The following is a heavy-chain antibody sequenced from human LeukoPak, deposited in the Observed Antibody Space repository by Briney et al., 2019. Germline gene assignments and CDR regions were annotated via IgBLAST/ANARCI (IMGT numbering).Heavy chain of an antibody. CDR3: ARIPKSTTWYAY. CDR1: GFSLSIHW. Sequence: PGGSLRLSCVGSGFSLSIHWMSWVRHAPGKGLEWVASIKQDVSEKYYLDSVKGRFTISRDNAQNTLYLQKNSRRASATAIYYCARIPKSTTWYAYWGQGTLVTVSS. CDR2: IKQDVSEK. V-gene: IGHV3-7*01. J-gene: IGHJ4*02. D-gene: IGHD2-2*01.